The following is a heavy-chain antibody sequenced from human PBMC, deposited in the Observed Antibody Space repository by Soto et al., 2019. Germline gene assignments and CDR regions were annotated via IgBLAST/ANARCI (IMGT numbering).Heavy chain of an antibody. CDR1: GGSISSSSYY. CDR2: IYYSGST. Sequence: SETLSLTCTVSGGSISSSSYYWGWIRQPPGKGLEWIGSIYYSGSTYYNPSLKSRVTISVDTSKNQFSLKLSSVTAADTAVYYCARRTTTVTSYYYYYYMDVWGKGTTVTVSS. J-gene: IGHJ6*03. CDR3: ARRTTTVTSYYYYYYMDV. V-gene: IGHV4-39*01. D-gene: IGHD4-17*01.